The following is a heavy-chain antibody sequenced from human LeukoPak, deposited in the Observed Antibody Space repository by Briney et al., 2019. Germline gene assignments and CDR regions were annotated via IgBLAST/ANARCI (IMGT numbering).Heavy chain of an antibody. Sequence: GGTLRLSCAASGFTFSSYGMSWVRQAPGKGLEWVSAISGSGGSTYYADSVKGRFTISRDNSKNTLYLQMNSLRAEDTAVYYCAKGLRWYLVYYFDYWGQGTLVTVSS. V-gene: IGHV3-23*01. CDR1: GFTFSSYG. CDR3: AKGLRWYLVYYFDY. CDR2: ISGSGGST. J-gene: IGHJ4*02. D-gene: IGHD4-23*01.